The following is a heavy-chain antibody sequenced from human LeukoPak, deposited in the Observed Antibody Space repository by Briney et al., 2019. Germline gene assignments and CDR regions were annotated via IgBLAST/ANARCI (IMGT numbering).Heavy chain of an antibody. D-gene: IGHD6-19*01. CDR1: GFTFSSYS. CDR2: ISSSSSYI. Sequence: PGGSLRLSCAASGFTFSSYSMNWVRQAPGKGLEWVSSISSSSSYIYYADSVKGRFTISRDSAKNSLYLQMNSLRTEDTAVYYCASWENGGGWYDAFDIWGQGTMVTVSS. CDR3: ASWENGGGWYDAFDI. V-gene: IGHV3-21*01. J-gene: IGHJ3*02.